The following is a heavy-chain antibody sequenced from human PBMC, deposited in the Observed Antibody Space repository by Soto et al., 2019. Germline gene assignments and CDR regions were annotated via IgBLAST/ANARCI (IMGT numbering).Heavy chain of an antibody. CDR3: ARGNDFWSGREKRGFDY. V-gene: IGHV1-69*13. CDR2: IIPIFGTA. CDR1: GGTFSSYA. D-gene: IGHD3-3*01. Sequence: GASVKVSCTASGGTFSSYAIRWVRQAPGQGLEWMGGIIPIFGTANYAQKFQGRVTITADESTSTAYMELSSLRSEDTAVYYRARGNDFWSGREKRGFDYWGQGTLVTVSS. J-gene: IGHJ4*02.